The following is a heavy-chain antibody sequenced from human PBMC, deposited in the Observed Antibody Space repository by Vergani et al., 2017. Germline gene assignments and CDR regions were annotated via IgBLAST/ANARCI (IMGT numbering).Heavy chain of an antibody. J-gene: IGHJ4*02. Sequence: VQLVESGGGLVQPGGSLRLSCAASGFTFSSYAMHWVRQAPGKGLEYVSAISSNGGSTYYANSVKGRFTISRDNSKNTLYLQMGSLRAEDTAVYYCARDRLVAGFDYWGQGTLVTVSS. CDR1: GFTFSSYA. CDR2: ISSNGGST. CDR3: ARDRLVAGFDY. V-gene: IGHV3-64*01. D-gene: IGHD6-19*01.